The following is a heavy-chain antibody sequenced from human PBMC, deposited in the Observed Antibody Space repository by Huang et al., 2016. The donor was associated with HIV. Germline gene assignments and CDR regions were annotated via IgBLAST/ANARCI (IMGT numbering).Heavy chain of an antibody. CDR1: GFTFSSYS. J-gene: IGHJ4*02. D-gene: IGHD3-3*01. Sequence: EVQLVESGGGLVQPGGSLRLSCAASGFTFSSYSMNWVRQAPGKGLEWVSYISSSSSTIYYADSVKGRFTISRDNAKNSLFLQMNSLRDEDTAGYYCARGIRYFGVVAYFDYWGQGALVTVSS. CDR2: ISSSSSTI. V-gene: IGHV3-48*02. CDR3: ARGIRYFGVVAYFDY.